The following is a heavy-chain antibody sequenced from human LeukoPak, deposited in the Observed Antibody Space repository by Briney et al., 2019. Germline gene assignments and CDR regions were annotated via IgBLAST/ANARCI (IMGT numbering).Heavy chain of an antibody. V-gene: IGHV4-59*08. CDR3: ARRVSASGRDYFDY. J-gene: IGHJ4*02. CDR2: IYYSGST. D-gene: IGHD2-2*01. Sequence: SETLSLTCTVSGGSISGYYWSWIRQPPGKGLEWIGYIYYSGSTTYNPSLKSRVTISVDTSKNHSSLKLSSVTAAETAVYYCARRVSASGRDYFDYWGQGTLVTVSS. CDR1: GGSISGYY.